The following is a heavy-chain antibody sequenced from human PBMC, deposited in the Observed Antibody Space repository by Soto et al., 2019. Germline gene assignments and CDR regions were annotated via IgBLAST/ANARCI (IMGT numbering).Heavy chain of an antibody. CDR3: AKDHSSGFPGY. CDR2: SSGSGGST. CDR1: GFTFSSYA. D-gene: IGHD6-19*01. Sequence: GGSLRLSCAASGFTFSSYAMSWVRQVPGTGLEWVSASSGSGGSTYYADSVKGRFTISRDNSKNTLYLQMNGLRAEDTAVYFCAKDHSSGFPGYWGQGTLVTVSS. J-gene: IGHJ4*02. V-gene: IGHV3-23*01.